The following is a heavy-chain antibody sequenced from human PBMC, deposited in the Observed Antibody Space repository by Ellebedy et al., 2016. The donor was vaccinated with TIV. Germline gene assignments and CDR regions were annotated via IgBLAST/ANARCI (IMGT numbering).Heavy chain of an antibody. V-gene: IGHV3-48*04. Sequence: GESLKISCAASGFTFSDYGIHSVRRAPGKGLEWVSYISSTGTTIYYADSVKGRFTISRDNSKNTLYLQMNSLRPEDTAVYYCASSRYHYYVGNTIFAYWGQGTLVTVSS. CDR1: GFTFSDYG. J-gene: IGHJ4*02. CDR2: ISSTGTTI. CDR3: ASSRYHYYVGNTIFAY. D-gene: IGHD3-10*02.